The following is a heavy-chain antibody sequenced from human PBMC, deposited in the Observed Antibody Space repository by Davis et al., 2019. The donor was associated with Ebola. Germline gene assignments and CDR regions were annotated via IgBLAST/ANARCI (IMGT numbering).Heavy chain of an antibody. CDR2: IYYSGST. J-gene: IGHJ6*03. CDR1: GGSISSGDYY. D-gene: IGHD2-15*01. Sequence: SETLSLTCTVSGGSISSGDYYWSWIRQPPGKGLEWIGYIYYSGSTYYNPSLKSRVTISVDTSKNQFSLKLSSVTAADTAVYYCARHGYCSGGSCYAYHMDVWGKGTTVTVSS. CDR3: ARHGYCSGGSCYAYHMDV. V-gene: IGHV4-30-4*08.